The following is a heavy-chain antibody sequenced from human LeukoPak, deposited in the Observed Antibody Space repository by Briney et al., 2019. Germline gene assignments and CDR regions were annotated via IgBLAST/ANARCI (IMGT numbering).Heavy chain of an antibody. J-gene: IGHJ5*02. CDR3: ARDDYRGVTNFDP. CDR1: GGSISPYF. D-gene: IGHD3-10*01. CDR2: ISYTGST. V-gene: IGHV4-59*01. Sequence: SSETLSLTCTVSGGSISPYFWSWIRQPPGKGLEWIGYISYTGSTNYNPSLKGRVTISVDTSKNQFSLQLTSVTAADTAVYYCARDDYRGVTNFDPWGQGTLVTVSS.